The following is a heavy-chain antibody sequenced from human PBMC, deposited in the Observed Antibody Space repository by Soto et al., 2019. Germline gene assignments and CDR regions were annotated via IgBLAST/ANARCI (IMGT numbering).Heavy chain of an antibody. CDR1: GFTFSSYA. D-gene: IGHD3-22*01. CDR3: AKASPLYYYDSSGFLFDY. V-gene: IGHV3-23*01. Sequence: GGSLRLCWAASGFTFSSYAMSWVGQAPGKGLEWVSAISVSGGSTYYADSVKGRFTISRDNSKNTLYLQMNSLRAEDTAVYYCAKASPLYYYDSSGFLFDYWGQGTLVTVPS. J-gene: IGHJ4*02. CDR2: ISVSGGST.